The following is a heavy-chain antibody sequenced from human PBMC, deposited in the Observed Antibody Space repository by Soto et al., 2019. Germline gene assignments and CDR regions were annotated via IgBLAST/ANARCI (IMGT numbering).Heavy chain of an antibody. CDR1: GGSISSSGYS. V-gene: IGHV4-39*01. Sequence: QLQLQESGPGLVKPSETLSLTCTVSGGSISSSGYSWDWIRQPPGKGLEWIGSVDYSGSTYYNSSLKSRVTISVDTSKNQFSLKLTSVTAADTAVYYCARPEFSGYDFDYWGQGTLVTVSS. CDR3: ARPEFSGYDFDY. D-gene: IGHD5-12*01. CDR2: VDYSGST. J-gene: IGHJ4*02.